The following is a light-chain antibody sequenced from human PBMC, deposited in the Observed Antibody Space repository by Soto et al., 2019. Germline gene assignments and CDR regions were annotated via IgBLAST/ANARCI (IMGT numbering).Light chain of an antibody. Sequence: QSALTQPASVSGSPGQSITISCTGTSSDVGGYNYVSWYQQHPGKAPKVMIYDVSNRPSGVSNRFSGSKSGNTASLTISGLQAEDEADYYCSSYTSTRTPYVFGTGTKVTVL. CDR2: DVS. J-gene: IGLJ1*01. CDR1: SSDVGGYNY. CDR3: SSYTSTRTPYV. V-gene: IGLV2-14*01.